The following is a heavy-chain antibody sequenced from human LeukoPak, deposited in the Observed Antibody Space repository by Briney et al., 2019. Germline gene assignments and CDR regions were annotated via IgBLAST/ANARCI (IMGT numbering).Heavy chain of an antibody. CDR3: ARDSPTDYFDY. CDR1: GGSISSSNW. J-gene: IGHJ4*02. V-gene: IGHV4-61*02. CDR2: IYTSGST. Sequence: PSETLSLTCAVSGGSISSSNWWSWVRQPAGKGLEWIGRIYTSGSTNYNPSLKSRVTISVDTSKNQFSLKLGSVTAADTAVYYCARDSPTDYFDYWGQGTLVTVSS.